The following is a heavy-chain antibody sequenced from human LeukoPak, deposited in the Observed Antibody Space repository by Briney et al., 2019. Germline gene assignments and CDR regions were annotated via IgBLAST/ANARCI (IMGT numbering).Heavy chain of an antibody. D-gene: IGHD1-26*01. Sequence: GGSLRLSCVASDFTFDFYWMTWVRQAPGKGLEWVSGINWNGGSTGYADSVKGRFTISRDNAKNSLYLQTNSLRAEDMALYYCTRGLGVKTFDPWGQGTLVTVSS. V-gene: IGHV3-20*04. CDR1: DFTFDFYW. CDR2: INWNGGST. J-gene: IGHJ5*02. CDR3: TRGLGVKTFDP.